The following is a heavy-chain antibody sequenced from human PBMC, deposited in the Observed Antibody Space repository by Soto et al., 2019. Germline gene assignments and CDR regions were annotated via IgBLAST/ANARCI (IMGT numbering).Heavy chain of an antibody. D-gene: IGHD3-16*01. V-gene: IGHV1-8*01. Sequence: QVQLVQSGAEVKKPGASVKVSCKASGYTFTSYDINWVRQATGQGLEWMGWMNPNSGNTGYAQKFQGRVTMTRNTSISTAYMELSSLRSEDTAVYYCARVPKDSIWGGVGWFDPWGQGTLVTVSS. CDR3: ARVPKDSIWGGVGWFDP. J-gene: IGHJ5*02. CDR1: GYTFTSYD. CDR2: MNPNSGNT.